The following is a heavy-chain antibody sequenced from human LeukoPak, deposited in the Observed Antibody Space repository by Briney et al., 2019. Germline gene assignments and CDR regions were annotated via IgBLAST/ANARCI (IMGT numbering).Heavy chain of an antibody. V-gene: IGHV6-1*01. CDR2: TYYRSKWYN. CDR1: GDSVSSKNGA. J-gene: IGHJ4*02. Sequence: SQSLSLTCVVSGDSVSSKNGAWNWIRQSPSRGLEWLGRTYYRSKWYNDYAESMEGRMTISQDTSKNQYSLHLNSVTPDDTAVYYCARDFGTTGWHTFDYWGQGTLVTVSS. D-gene: IGHD6-19*01. CDR3: ARDFGTTGWHTFDY.